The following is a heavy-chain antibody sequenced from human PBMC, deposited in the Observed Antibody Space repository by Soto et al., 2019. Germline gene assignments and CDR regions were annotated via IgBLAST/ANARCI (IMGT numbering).Heavy chain of an antibody. CDR3: ARDSRTGCSSTDCYMS. V-gene: IGHV4-4*02. CDR1: RDSISSGAW. Sequence: SVTLSHTCDDARDSISSGAWGSWVRHSPGKGLQWIGEIYHSGNTRNNPSLKSRVTMSVDKSNNQFSLNLMSVTAADTATYYCARDSRTGCSSTDCYMSWGRGILVTGSS. J-gene: IGHJ5*02. D-gene: IGHD2-2*01. CDR2: IYHSGNT.